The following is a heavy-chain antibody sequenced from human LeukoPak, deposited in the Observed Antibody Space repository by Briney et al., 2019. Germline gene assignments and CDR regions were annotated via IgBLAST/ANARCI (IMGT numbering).Heavy chain of an antibody. CDR1: GYSISSGYY. J-gene: IGHJ4*02. Sequence: SETLSLTCTVSGYSISSGYYWGWIRQPPGKGLEWIGTIYHSGSTYYNPSLQSRVTTSVDTSKNQFSLKLSSVTAADTAVYYCARAPTAVTTLFDYWGQGTLVTVSS. CDR3: ARAPTAVTTLFDY. CDR2: IYHSGST. D-gene: IGHD4-17*01. V-gene: IGHV4-38-2*02.